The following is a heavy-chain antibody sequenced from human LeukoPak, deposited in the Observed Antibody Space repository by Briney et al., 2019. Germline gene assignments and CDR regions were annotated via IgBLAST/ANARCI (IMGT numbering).Heavy chain of an antibody. J-gene: IGHJ5*02. D-gene: IGHD2-2*01. V-gene: IGHV4-59*01. Sequence: SETLSLTCTVSGGSIRIYYWSWIRQPPGKGLEWIGYIYYSGSTNYNPSLKSRVTISEDTSKNEFSLKLSSVPAPLSVVYYCAGVVEVPAATGLWFDPWGQGTLVTVSS. CDR1: GGSIRIYY. CDR2: IYYSGST. CDR3: AGVVEVPAATGLWFDP.